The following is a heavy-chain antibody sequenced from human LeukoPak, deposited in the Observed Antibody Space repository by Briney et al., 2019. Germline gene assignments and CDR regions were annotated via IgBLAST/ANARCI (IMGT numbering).Heavy chain of an antibody. CDR2: IYYSGST. V-gene: IGHV4-59*01. CDR3: ARDKSGGSVDY. Sequence: SETLSLTCTVSGGSISSYYWSWIRQPPGKGLEWIGYIYYSGSTNYNPSLKSRVTISVDTSKNQFSLKLSSVTAADTAVYYCARDKSGGSVDYWGQGTLVTVSS. J-gene: IGHJ4*02. D-gene: IGHD2-15*01. CDR1: GGSISSYY.